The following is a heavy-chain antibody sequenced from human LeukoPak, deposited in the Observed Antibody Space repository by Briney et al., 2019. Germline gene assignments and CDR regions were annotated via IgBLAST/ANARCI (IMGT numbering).Heavy chain of an antibody. CDR2: INPSGGST. CDR3: ARDGVAPSDYYYYYYMDV. CDR1: GYTFTSYY. V-gene: IGHV1-46*01. D-gene: IGHD2-15*01. Sequence: GASVKVSCKASGYTFTSYYMHWVRQAPGQGLEWMGIINPSGGSTSYAQKFQGRVTMTRDMSTSTVYMELSSLRSEDTAVYYCARDGVAPSDYYYYYYMDVWGKGTTVTVSS. J-gene: IGHJ6*03.